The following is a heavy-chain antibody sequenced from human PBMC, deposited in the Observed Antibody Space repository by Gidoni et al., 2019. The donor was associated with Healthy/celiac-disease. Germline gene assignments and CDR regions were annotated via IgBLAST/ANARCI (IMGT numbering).Heavy chain of an antibody. Sequence: SYALHWVRQAPGKGLEWVAVISYDGSNKYYADSVKGRFTISRDNSKNTLYLQMNSLRAEDTAVYYCARPILRFLEWLPNYYYYGMDVWGQGTTVTVSS. V-gene: IGHV3-30-3*01. CDR1: SYA. J-gene: IGHJ6*02. D-gene: IGHD3-3*01. CDR3: ARPILRFLEWLPNYYYYGMDV. CDR2: ISYDGSNK.